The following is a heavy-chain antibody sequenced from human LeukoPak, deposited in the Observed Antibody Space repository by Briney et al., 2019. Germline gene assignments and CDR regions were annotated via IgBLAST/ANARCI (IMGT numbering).Heavy chain of an antibody. D-gene: IGHD3-22*01. CDR3: ARLRYYDSSGYYFGAFDI. Sequence: GASVKVSCKASGGTFSSYAISWVRQAPGQGLEWMGRIIPIFGTANYAQKFQGRVTITADKSTSTAYMELSSLRSEDTAVYYRARLRYYDSSGYYFGAFDIWGQGTMVTVSS. J-gene: IGHJ3*02. CDR2: IIPIFGTA. V-gene: IGHV1-69*06. CDR1: GGTFSSYA.